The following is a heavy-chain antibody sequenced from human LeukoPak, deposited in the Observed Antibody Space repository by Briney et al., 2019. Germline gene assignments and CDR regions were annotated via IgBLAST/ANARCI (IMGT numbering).Heavy chain of an antibody. CDR2: IYHSGST. CDR1: GYSISSGYY. Sequence: SETLSLTCAVSGYSISSGYYWGWIRQPPGQGLEWIGSIYHSGSTYYNPSLKSRVTISVDTSKNQFSLKLNSVTAADTAVYYCARNPHWMVRGVITWGQGTLVTVSS. CDR3: ARNPHWMVRGVIT. D-gene: IGHD3-10*01. J-gene: IGHJ5*02. V-gene: IGHV4-38-2*01.